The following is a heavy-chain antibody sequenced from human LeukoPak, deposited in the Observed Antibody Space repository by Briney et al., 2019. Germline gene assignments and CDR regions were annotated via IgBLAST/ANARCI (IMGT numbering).Heavy chain of an antibody. D-gene: IGHD3-10*01. Sequence: ASVKVSCKASGYTFTGYYMHWVRQAPGQGLEWMGWMNPNSGGTNYAQKFQGRVTMTRDTSISTAYMELSRLRSDDTAVYYCATDWAGRSIIGIPPLDSWGQGTLVTVSS. V-gene: IGHV1-2*02. CDR1: GYTFTGYY. CDR2: MNPNSGGT. CDR3: ATDWAGRSIIGIPPLDS. J-gene: IGHJ4*02.